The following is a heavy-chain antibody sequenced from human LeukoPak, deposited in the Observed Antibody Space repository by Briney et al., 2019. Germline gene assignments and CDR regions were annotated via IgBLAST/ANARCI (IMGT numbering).Heavy chain of an antibody. CDR2: IYIDGSST. Sequence: GGSLRLSCAASGFTFSTYWMHWVRQAPGKGLVWVSRIYIDGSSTNYADSVKGRFTISRDNAKNTVYLQMNSLRAEDTAVYYCARGASARQDYWGQGALVTVSS. V-gene: IGHV3-74*01. J-gene: IGHJ4*02. CDR1: GFTFSTYW. CDR3: ARGASARQDY. D-gene: IGHD2-2*01.